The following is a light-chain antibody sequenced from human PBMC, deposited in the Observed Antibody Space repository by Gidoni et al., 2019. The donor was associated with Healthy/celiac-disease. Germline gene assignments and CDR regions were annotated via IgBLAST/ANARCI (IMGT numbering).Light chain of an antibody. Sequence: QSALTQPRSVSGSPGQLVTISCTGTSSDVGAYNYVSWYQQYPGKAPKLMIYDVNKRPSGVPDRFSGSKSGNTASLTISGLQAEDETDYYCCSYAGGSVVFGGGTKLTVL. V-gene: IGLV2-11*01. CDR2: DVN. CDR1: SSDVGAYNY. CDR3: CSYAGGSVV. J-gene: IGLJ2*01.